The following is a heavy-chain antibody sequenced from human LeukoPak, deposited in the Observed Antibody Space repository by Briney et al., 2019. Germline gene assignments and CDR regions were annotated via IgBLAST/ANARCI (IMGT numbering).Heavy chain of an antibody. J-gene: IGHJ3*02. V-gene: IGHV4-4*07. CDR2: IYTGGST. Sequence: SETLSLTCTVSGGSISSYYWSWIRQPAGKGLEWIGRIYTGGSTNYYPSLKSRVTMSVDTSKKQFFLKLSYVPAAETAVYYCAGGDSSGWKSDAFDIWGQGKMVIVSS. CDR1: GGSISSYY. D-gene: IGHD6-19*01. CDR3: AGGDSSGWKSDAFDI.